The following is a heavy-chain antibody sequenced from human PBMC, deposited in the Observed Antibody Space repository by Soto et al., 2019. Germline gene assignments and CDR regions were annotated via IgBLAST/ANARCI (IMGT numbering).Heavy chain of an antibody. J-gene: IGHJ4*02. CDR1: GVSISSGGYY. CDR3: ARISITMVRRVAFDY. CDR2: IYYSGST. Sequence: SETLSLTCTFSGVSISSGGYYCSWIRQRPGKGLEWIGYIYYSGSTYYNPSLKSRVTISVDTSKNQFSLKLSSVTAADTAVYYCARISITMVRRVAFDYWGQGTLVTVSS. D-gene: IGHD3-10*01. V-gene: IGHV4-31*03.